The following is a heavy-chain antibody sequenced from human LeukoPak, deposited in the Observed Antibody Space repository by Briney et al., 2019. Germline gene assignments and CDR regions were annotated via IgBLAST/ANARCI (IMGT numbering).Heavy chain of an antibody. CDR1: GDSISSYY. V-gene: IGHV4-4*07. D-gene: IGHD3-10*01. Sequence: SETLSLTCTVSGDSISSYYWTWIRQPAGKGLEWIGRVDSSGSAIYNPSLKSRVTMSVDTSKNQFSLRLSSVTAADTAVYYCAGGYYYGSGSYSYMDVWGKGTTVTISS. CDR3: AGGYYYGSGSYSYMDV. CDR2: VDSSGSA. J-gene: IGHJ6*03.